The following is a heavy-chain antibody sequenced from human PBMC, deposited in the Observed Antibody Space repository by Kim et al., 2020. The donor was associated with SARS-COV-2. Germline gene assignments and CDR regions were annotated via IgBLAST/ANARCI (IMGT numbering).Heavy chain of an antibody. CDR3: ARVRRGYYGSGSYPDY. CDR1: GGSISSSSYY. Sequence: SETLSLTCTVSGGSISSSSYYWGWIRQPPGKGLEWIGSIYYSGSTYYNPSLKSRVTISVDTSKNQFSLKLSSVTAADTAVYYCARVRRGYYGSGSYPDYWGQGTLVTVSS. D-gene: IGHD3-10*01. J-gene: IGHJ4*02. V-gene: IGHV4-39*01. CDR2: IYYSGST.